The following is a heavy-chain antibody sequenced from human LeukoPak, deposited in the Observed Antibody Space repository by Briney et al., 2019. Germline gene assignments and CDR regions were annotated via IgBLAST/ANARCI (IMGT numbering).Heavy chain of an antibody. Sequence: GGSLRLSCAAAGFTFSDYGMNWVRQAPGQGLEWVAVISYDGSNKYYADSVKGRFTISRDNSKNTLYLQMTSLRAEDTAVYYCARGAHKRDDYGGFFDYWGQGTLVTVSS. CDR1: GFTFSDYG. CDR2: ISYDGSNK. V-gene: IGHV3-30*03. J-gene: IGHJ4*02. D-gene: IGHD4-23*01. CDR3: ARGAHKRDDYGGFFDY.